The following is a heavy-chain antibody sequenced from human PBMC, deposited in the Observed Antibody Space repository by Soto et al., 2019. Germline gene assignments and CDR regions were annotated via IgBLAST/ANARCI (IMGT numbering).Heavy chain of an antibody. V-gene: IGHV4-59*01. J-gene: IGHJ1*01. CDR1: GGTISRYY. D-gene: IGHD2-21*02. CDR3: ASGGGVGGDCYSPTCPLQL. CDR2: IFYSGST. Sequence: PSETLSLTCSVSGGTISRYYWSLIRQAPGKGLEWIGYIFYSGSTNFNPSLKSRVTISVDTSKRQFSLKLNSVTAADTAVYYCASGGGVGGDCYSPTCPLQLWGQGTLVTFSS.